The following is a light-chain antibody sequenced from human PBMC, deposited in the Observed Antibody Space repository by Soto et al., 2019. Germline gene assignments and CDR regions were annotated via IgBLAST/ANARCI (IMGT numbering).Light chain of an antibody. Sequence: DIVLTQSPGTLSLSPGERATLSCRASQSVSSSYLAWYQHKPGQAPRLLIYGASSRATGIPDRFSGSGSGTDFTLTINRLEPEDFAVYFCRQYGASPRFGQGTRLEIK. J-gene: IGKJ5*01. CDR2: GAS. V-gene: IGKV3-20*01. CDR1: QSVSSSY. CDR3: RQYGASPR.